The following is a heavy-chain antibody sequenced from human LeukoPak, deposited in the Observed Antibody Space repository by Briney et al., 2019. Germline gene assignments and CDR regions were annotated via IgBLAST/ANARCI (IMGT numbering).Heavy chain of an antibody. CDR2: IYSGGST. CDR3: ARDRSSGYPFDAFDI. CDR1: GFTVSSNY. J-gene: IGHJ3*02. V-gene: IGHV3-66*01. D-gene: IGHD3-22*01. Sequence: PGGSLRLSCAASGFTVSSNYMSWVRQAPGKGLEWVSVIYSGGSTYYADSVKGRFTISRDNSKNTLYLQMNSLRAEDTAVYYCARDRSSGYPFDAFDIWGKGQWSPSLQ.